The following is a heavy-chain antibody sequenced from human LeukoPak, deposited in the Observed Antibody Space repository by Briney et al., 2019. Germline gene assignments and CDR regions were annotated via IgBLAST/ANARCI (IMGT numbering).Heavy chain of an antibody. CDR1: GGSISYYY. J-gene: IGHJ5*02. D-gene: IGHD3-9*01. V-gene: IGHV4-59*01. CDR2: IYYAGST. Sequence: SETLSLTCTVSGGSISYYYWTWIRQSPGKGLEWIGQIYYAGSTYYNPSLKRRVTISVDTSRNQFSLNLTSVTAADTAVYYCARGGTYNDILSSDPWGQGTLVTVSS. CDR3: ARGGTYNDILSSDP.